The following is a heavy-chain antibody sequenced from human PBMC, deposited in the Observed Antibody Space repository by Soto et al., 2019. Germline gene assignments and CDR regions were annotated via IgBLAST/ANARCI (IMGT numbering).Heavy chain of an antibody. V-gene: IGHV3-23*01. J-gene: IGHJ4*02. CDR1: GFIFSIDA. CDR3: TYMDY. CDR2: ISAGGDTT. Sequence: GGSLRLSCAASGFIFSIDAMSWVRQAPGKGLEWVSGISAGGDTTYYADSVKGRFTISRDNSKNTLYLQMNSLRAEDTAVYYCTYMDYWGRGTLVTVSS.